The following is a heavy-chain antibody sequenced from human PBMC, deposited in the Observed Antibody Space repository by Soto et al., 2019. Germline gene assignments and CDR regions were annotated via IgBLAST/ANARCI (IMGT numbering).Heavy chain of an antibody. V-gene: IGHV4-4*02. CDR2: IYHSGST. CDR1: GGSISSSNW. Sequence: SETLSLTCAVYGGSISSSNWWGWVRQPPGKGLEWIGEIYHSGSTNYNPSLKSRVTISVDKSKNQFSLKLSSVTAADTAVYYCARGGSSSSRHVYYYYYYGMDVWGQGTTVTVSS. J-gene: IGHJ6*02. D-gene: IGHD6-6*01. CDR3: ARGGSSSSRHVYYYYYYGMDV.